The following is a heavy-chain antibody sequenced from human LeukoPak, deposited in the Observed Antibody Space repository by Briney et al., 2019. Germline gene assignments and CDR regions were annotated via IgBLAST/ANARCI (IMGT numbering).Heavy chain of an antibody. J-gene: IGHJ4*02. D-gene: IGHD1-26*01. CDR3: ARVLGSGSYPAGY. V-gene: IGHV3-21*01. CDR2: ISSSSSYV. Sequence: GGSLRLSCAASGFIFSDYSMSWVRQAPGKGLEWVSSISSSSSYVYYADSVEGRFTISRDNAKNSLYLQINSLRAEDTAVYYCARVLGSGSYPAGYWGQGTLVTVSS. CDR1: GFIFSDYS.